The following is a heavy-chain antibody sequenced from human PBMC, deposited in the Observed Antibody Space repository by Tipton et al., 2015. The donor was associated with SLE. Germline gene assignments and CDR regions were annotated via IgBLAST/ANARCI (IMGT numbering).Heavy chain of an antibody. Sequence: TLSLTCAVYGGSFSGYYWSWIRQPPGKGLEWIGGINHSGSTNCNPSLKSRVTISVDTSKNQFSLKLSSVTAADTAVYYCARVAAAGNYWGQGTLVTVSS. CDR3: ARVAAAGNY. CDR2: INHSGST. CDR1: GGSFSGYY. J-gene: IGHJ4*02. D-gene: IGHD6-13*01. V-gene: IGHV4-34*01.